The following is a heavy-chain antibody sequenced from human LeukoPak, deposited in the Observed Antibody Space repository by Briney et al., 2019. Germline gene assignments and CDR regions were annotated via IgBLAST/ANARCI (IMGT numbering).Heavy chain of an antibody. CDR1: GXSFSGYY. D-gene: IGHD5-18*01. J-gene: IGHJ3*02. Sequence: SETLSLTCAVYGXSFSGYYWSWIRQPPGKGLEWIGEINHSGSTNYNPSLKSRVTISVDTSKNQFSLKLNSVTAADTAVYYCARGAPKEIQLWLRLRGVAFDIWGQGTMVTVSS. V-gene: IGHV4-34*01. CDR2: INHSGST. CDR3: ARGAPKEIQLWLRLRGVAFDI.